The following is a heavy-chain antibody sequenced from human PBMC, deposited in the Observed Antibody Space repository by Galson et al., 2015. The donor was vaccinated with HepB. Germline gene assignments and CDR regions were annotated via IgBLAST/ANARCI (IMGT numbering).Heavy chain of an antibody. D-gene: IGHD3-10*01. CDR3: ARVYFGSGSSSAYWYFDL. J-gene: IGHJ2*01. V-gene: IGHV3-48*02. CDR2: ISSTGTTM. Sequence: SLRLSCAASGFTFRSYTMNWVRQAPGKGLESVSYISSTGTTMYYADSAKGRFTISRDNAQNSLYLQMNSQRDEDTAVYYCARVYFGSGSSSAYWYFDLWGRGALVTVSS. CDR1: GFTFRSYT.